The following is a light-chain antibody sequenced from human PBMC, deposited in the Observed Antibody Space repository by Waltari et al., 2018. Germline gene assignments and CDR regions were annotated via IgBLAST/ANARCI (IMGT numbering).Light chain of an antibody. CDR1: SLRSYY. Sequence: SSELPQDPAVSVALGQTVRITCQGYSLRSYYASWYQQKPGQAPVLVIYGKNNRPSGIPDRFSGSSSGNTASLTITGAQAEDEADYYCNSRDSSGNHWVFGGGTKLTDL. CDR3: NSRDSSGNHWV. CDR2: GKN. V-gene: IGLV3-19*01. J-gene: IGLJ3*02.